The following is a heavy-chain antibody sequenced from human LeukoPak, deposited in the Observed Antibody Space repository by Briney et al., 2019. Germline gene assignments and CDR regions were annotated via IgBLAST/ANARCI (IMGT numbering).Heavy chain of an antibody. CDR2: IGPAGDT. CDR3: ARDPRIVGATTLGYYYYGMDV. Sequence: GGSLRLSCAASGFTFSSYDMHWVRQAAGKGLEWVSAIGPAGDTYYPDSVKGRFTISRDNSKNTLYLQMNSLRAEDTAVYYCARDPRIVGATTLGYYYYGMDVWGQGTTVTVSS. V-gene: IGHV3-13*01. J-gene: IGHJ6*02. CDR1: GFTFSSYD. D-gene: IGHD1-26*01.